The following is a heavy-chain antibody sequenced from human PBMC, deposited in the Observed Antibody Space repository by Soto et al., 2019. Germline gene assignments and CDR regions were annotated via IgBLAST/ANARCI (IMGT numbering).Heavy chain of an antibody. V-gene: IGHV1-18*01. CDR1: CYTFTSYC. Sequence: ASVKVSCKASCYTFTSYCIRCVREAPLQGIEWMGWISAYNGNTNYAHKLQGRVTMTTDTSTSKAYMELRSRRSDDTAVYDCERWGGIPSQYPWSESWGQRPMVNVSS. D-gene: IGHD3-16*01. CDR3: ERWGGIPSQYPWSES. CDR2: ISAYNGNT. J-gene: IGHJ5*02.